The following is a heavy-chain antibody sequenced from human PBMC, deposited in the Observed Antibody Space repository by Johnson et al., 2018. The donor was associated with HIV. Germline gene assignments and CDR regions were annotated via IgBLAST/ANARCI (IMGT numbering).Heavy chain of an antibody. CDR2: MDWNGGRH. V-gene: IGHV3-20*04. CDR1: GFAFSDSH. D-gene: IGHD4/OR15-4a*01. Sequence: VQLVESGGDLVKPGGSLRVSCVASGFAFSDSHMSWVRQAPGKGLVWVSGMDWNGGRHVYVDSVKGRFTISRDNAKNTLYLEMNGLRADDTAVYYCVRDDYSFHFWGRGTSVTVSS. CDR3: VRDDYSFHF. J-gene: IGHJ3*01.